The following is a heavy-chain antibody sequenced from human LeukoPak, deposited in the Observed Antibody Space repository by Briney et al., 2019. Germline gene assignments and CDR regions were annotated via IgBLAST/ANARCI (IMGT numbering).Heavy chain of an antibody. J-gene: IGHJ4*02. CDR2: ISAYNGNT. D-gene: IGHD4-17*01. V-gene: IGHV1-18*01. CDR1: GYTFTSYG. CDR3: AKDLDDYGDYVTVTGPDY. Sequence: ASVKVSCKASGYTFTSYGISWVRQAPGQGLEWMGWISAYNGNTNYAQKLQGRVTMTTDTSTSTAYMELRSLRSDDTAVYYCAKDLDDYGDYVTVTGPDYWGQGTLVTVSS.